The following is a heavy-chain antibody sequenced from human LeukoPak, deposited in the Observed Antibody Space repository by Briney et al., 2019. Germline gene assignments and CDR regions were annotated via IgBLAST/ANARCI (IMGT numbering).Heavy chain of an antibody. CDR1: GGSISSTTYS. Sequence: SGTLSLTCTISGGSISSTTYSWGWIRQSPGKGLEWIGNISYTGNTYYNPSLKSRVTLSVDTSKNQFSLKLNSVPAADTATYYCARQFNNGFDIWGRGTMVTVSS. CDR3: ARQFNNGFDI. D-gene: IGHD2/OR15-2a*01. J-gene: IGHJ3*02. CDR2: ISYTGNT. V-gene: IGHV4-39*01.